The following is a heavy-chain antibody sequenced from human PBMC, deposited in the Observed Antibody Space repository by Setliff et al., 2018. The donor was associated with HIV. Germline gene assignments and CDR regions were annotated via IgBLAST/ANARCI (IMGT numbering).Heavy chain of an antibody. CDR3: ARSTWTRFGGALTQLWPQWGAFDI. CDR2: INDSGTT. V-gene: IGHV4-34*01. D-gene: IGHD5-18*01. J-gene: IGHJ3*02. Sequence: PSETLSLTCDVYGGSFRGYYWSWIRQSPGKGLEWIAEINDSGTTTSNPSLKSRVTISLDTPKNQFSLKLNSVTAADTAVYCCARSTWTRFGGALTQLWPQWGAFDIWGQRTKVSVSS. CDR1: GGSFRGYY.